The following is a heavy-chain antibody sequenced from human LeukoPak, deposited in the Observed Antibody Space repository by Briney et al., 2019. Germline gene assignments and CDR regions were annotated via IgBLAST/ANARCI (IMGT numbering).Heavy chain of an antibody. V-gene: IGHV4-34*01. CDR3: ASSRGYSSSLWYYYMDV. CDR1: GGTFSGYY. D-gene: IGHD6-13*01. J-gene: IGHJ6*03. CDR2: INHSGTT. Sequence: PSETLSLTCAVYGGTFSGYYWSWIRQPPGKGLEWIGEINHSGTTNYNPSLKSRVTISIDTSKNQFSLKLSSVTAADTGVYYCASSRGYSSSLWYYYMDVWGKATTVTVS.